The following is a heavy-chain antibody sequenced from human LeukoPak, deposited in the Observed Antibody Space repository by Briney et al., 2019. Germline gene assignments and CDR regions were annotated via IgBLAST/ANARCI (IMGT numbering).Heavy chain of an antibody. CDR2: INSDGSTT. D-gene: IGHD5-18*01. J-gene: IGHJ4*02. V-gene: IGHV3-74*01. CDR3: ARAERSAMTV. CDR1: GFTFSSYW. Sequence: GGSLRHSCAASGFTFSSYWMHWVRQAPGKGLVWVSRINSDGSTTSYADSVKGRFTISRDNAKNTLFLQMNSLRAEDTAVYYCARAERSAMTVWGQGTLVTVSS.